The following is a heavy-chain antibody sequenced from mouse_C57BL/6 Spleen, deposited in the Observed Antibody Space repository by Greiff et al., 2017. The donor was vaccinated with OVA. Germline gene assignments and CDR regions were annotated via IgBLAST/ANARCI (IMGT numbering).Heavy chain of an antibody. CDR3: TSYYGSSYFDY. J-gene: IGHJ2*01. Sequence: EVQRVESGEGLVKPGGSLKLSCAASGFTFSSYAMSWVRQTPEKRLGWVAYISSGGDYIYYADTVKGRFTISRDNARNTLYLQMSSLKSEDTAMYYCTSYYGSSYFDYWGQGTTLTVSS. CDR2: ISSGGDYI. CDR1: GFTFSSYA. V-gene: IGHV5-9-1*02. D-gene: IGHD1-1*01.